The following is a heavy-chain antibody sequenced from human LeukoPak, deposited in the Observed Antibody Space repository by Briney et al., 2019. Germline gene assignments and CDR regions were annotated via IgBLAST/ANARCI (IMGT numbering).Heavy chain of an antibody. J-gene: IGHJ5*02. Sequence: SETLSLTCAVYGGSFSGYYWSWIRQPPGKGLEWIGEINHSGSTNYNPSLKSRVTISVDTSKNQFSLKLRSVTAADTAAYYCARKEGGQLVNTRRWFDPWGQGTLVTVSS. V-gene: IGHV4-34*01. CDR3: ARKEGGQLVNTRRWFDP. CDR2: INHSGST. D-gene: IGHD6-13*01. CDR1: GGSFSGYY.